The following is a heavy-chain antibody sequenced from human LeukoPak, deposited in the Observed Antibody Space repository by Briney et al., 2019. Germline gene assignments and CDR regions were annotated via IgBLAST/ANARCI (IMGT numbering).Heavy chain of an antibody. Sequence: GGSLRLSCAASGFTFSSYTMNWVRQAPGKGLEWVSYISSRSSTIYYADSVKGRFTISRDNAKNSLYLQMNSLRAEDTAVYYCARNGYSFGYLDYWGQGTLVTVSS. V-gene: IGHV3-48*01. J-gene: IGHJ4*02. CDR1: GFTFSSYT. D-gene: IGHD5-18*01. CDR2: ISSRSSTI. CDR3: ARNGYSFGYLDY.